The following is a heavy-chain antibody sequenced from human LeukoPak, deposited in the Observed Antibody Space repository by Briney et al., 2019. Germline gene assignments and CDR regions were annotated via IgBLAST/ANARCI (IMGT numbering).Heavy chain of an antibody. Sequence: ASVKVSCKASGGTFSNSANSWVRQAPGQGLEWMGGIIPIFNTTNYAQKFQGRVTVTRDKSTSTVYMELRSLRSEDTAVYYCARGAWGSVRGYAHNMDVWGKGTTVTVSS. J-gene: IGHJ6*03. CDR2: IIPIFNTT. CDR3: ARGAWGSVRGYAHNMDV. V-gene: IGHV1-69*05. D-gene: IGHD2-2*01. CDR1: GGTFSNSA.